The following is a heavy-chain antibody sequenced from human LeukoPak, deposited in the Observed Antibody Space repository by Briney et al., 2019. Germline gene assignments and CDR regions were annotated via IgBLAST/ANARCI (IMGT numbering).Heavy chain of an antibody. CDR3: ARVHDDILTGYYDY. V-gene: IGHV1-2*02. CDR1: GYTFTGYY. Sequence: ASVTVSCKASGYTFTGYYMHWVRQAPGQGLEWMGWINPNSGGTNYAQKFQGRVTMTRDTSTSTAYMELSRLRSDDTAVYYCARVHDDILTGYYDYWGQGTLVTVSS. J-gene: IGHJ4*02. CDR2: INPNSGGT. D-gene: IGHD3-9*01.